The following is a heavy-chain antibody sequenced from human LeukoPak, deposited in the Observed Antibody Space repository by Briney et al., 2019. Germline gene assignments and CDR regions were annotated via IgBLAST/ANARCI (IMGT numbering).Heavy chain of an antibody. CDR3: AKDLGPGHY. CDR1: GFAFSSYA. D-gene: IGHD2-2*01. CDR2: ITNDGGST. J-gene: IGHJ4*02. V-gene: IGHV3-23*01. Sequence: GGSLRLSCAASGFAFSSYAMSWVRQAPGKGLEWDSAITNDGGSTYYADSVKGRFTIFRDSSKNTLYLQMNSLRAEDTAVFYCAKDLGPGHYWGQGALVTVSS.